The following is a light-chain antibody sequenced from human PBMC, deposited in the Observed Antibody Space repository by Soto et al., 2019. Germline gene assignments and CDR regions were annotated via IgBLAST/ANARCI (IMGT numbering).Light chain of an antibody. CDR1: QSISSW. V-gene: IGKV1-5*01. CDR3: QQYNSYSGGLT. Sequence: DIQITQSPSTLSASVGARVTITCRASQSISSWLAWYQQKPGKAPKLLIYDASSLESGVPSSFSGSGSGTEFTLTISSLQPDDFATYYCQQYNSYSGGLTFGGGTKVDIK. J-gene: IGKJ4*01. CDR2: DAS.